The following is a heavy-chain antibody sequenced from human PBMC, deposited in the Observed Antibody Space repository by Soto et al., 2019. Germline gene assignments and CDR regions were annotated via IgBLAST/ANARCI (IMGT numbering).Heavy chain of an antibody. CDR3: ARVEQYCTSSNCLDY. CDR1: GYTFSKSG. D-gene: IGHD2-2*01. CDR2: ISAYSGER. Sequence: ASVKVSCKASGYTFSKSGTTWVRRVPGQGLEWMGWISAYSGERNYAQKFQGRVTMTTDTTTNTAYMELRGLRSDDTAVYYCARVEQYCTSSNCLDYWGQGTLVTVSS. V-gene: IGHV1-18*01. J-gene: IGHJ4*02.